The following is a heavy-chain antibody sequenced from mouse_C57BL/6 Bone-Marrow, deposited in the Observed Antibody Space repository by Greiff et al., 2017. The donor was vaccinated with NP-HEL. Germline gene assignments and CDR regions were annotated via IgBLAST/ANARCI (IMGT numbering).Heavy chain of an antibody. CDR1: GYTFTDYE. D-gene: IGHD2-3*01. Sequence: VQLQQSGAELVRPGASVTLSCKASGYTFTDYEMHWVKQTPVHGLEWLGAIDPETGGTAYNQKFKGKAILTAYKTSSTAYMELRSLTSEDSAVYYCTRSIYDGYYLAWFAYWGQGTLVTVSA. CDR2: IDPETGGT. V-gene: IGHV1-15*01. CDR3: TRSIYDGYYLAWFAY. J-gene: IGHJ3*01.